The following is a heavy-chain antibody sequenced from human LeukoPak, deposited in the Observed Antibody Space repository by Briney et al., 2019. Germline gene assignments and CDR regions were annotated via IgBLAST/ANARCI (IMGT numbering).Heavy chain of an antibody. V-gene: IGHV4-59*01. J-gene: IGHJ4*01. CDR2: FYYTGST. CDR1: GGSINSYS. Sequence: SETLSLTCTVSGGSINSYSWSWIRQPPGKGLEWIGYFYYTGSTNYNPSLKSRVTISVDTSKNQFSLKLRSVTAADTAVYYCTSGGMVSGDYWGHGTLVTVSS. CDR3: TSGGMVSGDY. D-gene: IGHD2-8*01.